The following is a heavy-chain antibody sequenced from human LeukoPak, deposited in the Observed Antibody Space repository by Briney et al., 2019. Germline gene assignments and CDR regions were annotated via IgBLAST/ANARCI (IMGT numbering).Heavy chain of an antibody. V-gene: IGHV3-21*01. Sequence: GGSLRLSCAASVFTFSSHSMNWVRQAPGKGLEWVSSISSGSKYIYNADSVKGRFTISRDNAKNSLYLQMNSLRAEDTAVYYCARALSYSYGSMDFWGQGTLVIVSS. D-gene: IGHD5-18*01. CDR3: ARALSYSYGSMDF. J-gene: IGHJ4*02. CDR2: ISSGSKYI. CDR1: VFTFSSHS.